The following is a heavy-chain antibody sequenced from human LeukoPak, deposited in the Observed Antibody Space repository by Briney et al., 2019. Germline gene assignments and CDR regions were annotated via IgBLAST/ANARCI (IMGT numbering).Heavy chain of an antibody. CDR1: GGSISSGDYY. CDR3: ASYYYGSGSSNFDY. Sequence: SETLSLTCTVSGGSISSGDYYWSWIRQPPGKGLEWIGYIYYSGSTYYNPSLKSRVTISVDTPKNQFSLKLSSVTAADTAVYYCASYYYGSGSSNFDYWGQGTLVTVSS. V-gene: IGHV4-30-4*01. J-gene: IGHJ4*02. D-gene: IGHD3-10*01. CDR2: IYYSGST.